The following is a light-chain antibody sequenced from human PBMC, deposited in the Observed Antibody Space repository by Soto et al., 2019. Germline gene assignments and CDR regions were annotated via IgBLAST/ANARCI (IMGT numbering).Light chain of an antibody. V-gene: IGKV3-11*01. CDR2: DGP. J-gene: IGKJ2*03. CDR1: QNVSRS. Sequence: EIVLTQSPATLSLSPGGRATLSCRASQNVSRSLAWYKQKPGHAPRLFINDGPSWATGIPPRISVSGSGTDFTLTISIWEPEDFAVYYCQHRTNWPPMYSFGQGTKLEIK. CDR3: QHRTNWPPMYS.